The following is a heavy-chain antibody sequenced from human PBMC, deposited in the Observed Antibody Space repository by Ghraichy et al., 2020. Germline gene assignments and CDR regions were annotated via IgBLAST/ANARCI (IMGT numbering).Heavy chain of an antibody. Sequence: SETLSLTCAVYGGSFSGYYWSWIRQPPGKGLEWIGEINHSGSTNYNPSLKSRVTISVDTSKNQFSLKLSSVTAADTAVYYCARKARLRGWFGEPPLNAFDIWGQGTMVTVSS. CDR3: ARKARLRGWFGEPPLNAFDI. V-gene: IGHV4-34*01. D-gene: IGHD3-10*01. J-gene: IGHJ3*02. CDR1: GGSFSGYY. CDR2: INHSGST.